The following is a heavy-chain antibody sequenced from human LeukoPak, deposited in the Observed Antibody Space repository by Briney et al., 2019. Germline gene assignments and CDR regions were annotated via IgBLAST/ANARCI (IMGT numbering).Heavy chain of an antibody. D-gene: IGHD5-24*01. Sequence: TSETLSLTCTVSGGSIRNMCYFWVWLRQSPGKGLEWIGSIDYSGSSHYNPSLKSRLTISVDTSKNQFSLRLNSVTAADTAVYYGARVAETNYRRGRDGYNYDYWGQGTLVTVSS. CDR1: GGSIRNMCYF. CDR3: ARVAETNYRRGRDGYNYDY. V-gene: IGHV4-39*01. CDR2: IDYSGSS. J-gene: IGHJ4*02.